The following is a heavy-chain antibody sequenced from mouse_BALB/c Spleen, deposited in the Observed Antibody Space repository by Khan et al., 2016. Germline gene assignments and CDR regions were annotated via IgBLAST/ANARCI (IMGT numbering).Heavy chain of an antibody. CDR3: AKNYYDDPYYYTMDY. J-gene: IGHJ4*01. Sequence: QVQLKESGPGLVQPSQSLSITCTVSGFSLTSYGVHWVRQSPGKGLEWLGVIWRGGSTDYNAAFMSRLSITKDNSKSQVFFKMNSLQADDTAIYYCAKNYYDDPYYYTMDYWGQGTSVTVSS. CDR2: IWRGGST. V-gene: IGHV2-5*01. D-gene: IGHD2-13*01. CDR1: GFSLTSYG.